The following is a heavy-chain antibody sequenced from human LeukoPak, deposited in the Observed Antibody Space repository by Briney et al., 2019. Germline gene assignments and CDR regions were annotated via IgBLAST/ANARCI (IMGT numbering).Heavy chain of an antibody. CDR3: ARATLSDYYFNY. CDR1: GGTFSKYS. V-gene: IGHV1-69*01. Sequence: SVKVSCKASGGTFSKYSISWVRQRPGQGLEWMGGITPLFGTANYAQKFQGRVTITADESASTAYMELSSLRSEDTAVYFCARATLSDYYFNYWGQGTLVTVSS. CDR2: ITPLFGTA. J-gene: IGHJ4*02.